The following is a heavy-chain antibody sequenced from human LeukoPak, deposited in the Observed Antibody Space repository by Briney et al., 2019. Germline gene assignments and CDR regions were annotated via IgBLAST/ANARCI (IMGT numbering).Heavy chain of an antibody. V-gene: IGHV1-46*01. J-gene: IGHJ4*02. Sequence: GASVKVSCKASGYTXTSYYMHWVRQAPGQGLEWMGIINTSGGSTSYAQKFQGRVTMTRDTSTSTVYMELSSLRSEDTAVYYCARARGYYEVVDYWGQGTLVTVSS. D-gene: IGHD3-22*01. CDR1: GYTXTSYY. CDR2: INTSGGST. CDR3: ARARGYYEVVDY.